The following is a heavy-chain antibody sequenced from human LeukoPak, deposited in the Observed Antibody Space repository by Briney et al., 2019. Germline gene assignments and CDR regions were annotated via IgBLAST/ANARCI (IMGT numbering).Heavy chain of an antibody. CDR3: AKDQHGYDKPIDY. J-gene: IGHJ4*02. Sequence: GGSPRLSCAASGFTFNIFAMNWVRPASGRGLEWVSAISGSGISTYYADSVKGRFTISRDNSKNTLYLQINSLRAEDTAVYFCAKDQHGYDKPIDYWGQGTLVTVSS. D-gene: IGHD5-12*01. CDR2: ISGSGIST. CDR1: GFTFNIFA. V-gene: IGHV3-23*01.